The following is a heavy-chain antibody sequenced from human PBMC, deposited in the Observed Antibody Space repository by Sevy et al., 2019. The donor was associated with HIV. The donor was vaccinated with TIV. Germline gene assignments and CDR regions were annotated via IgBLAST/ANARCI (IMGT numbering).Heavy chain of an antibody. D-gene: IGHD6-19*01. Sequence: SETLSLTCTVSGGSISGNTYYWGWIRQAPGKGLEWIGNVYNGGSTYYNPSLKSRLTLWVDTSRNQFSLKLRSVTAADTAVYYCARLTNSGWYKIDYWGQGTLVTVSS. CDR3: ARLTNSGWYKIDY. CDR2: VYNGGST. CDR1: GGSISGNTYY. J-gene: IGHJ4*02. V-gene: IGHV4-39*01.